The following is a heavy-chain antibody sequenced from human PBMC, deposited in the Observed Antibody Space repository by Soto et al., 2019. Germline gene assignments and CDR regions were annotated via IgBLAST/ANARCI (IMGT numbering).Heavy chain of an antibody. CDR3: ARSGDHYYYGMDV. Sequence: ASVKVSCKAAGYTNTRYGISWVRQAPGQGLEWMGWISAYNGNTNYAQKLQGRVTMTTDTSTSTAYMELRSLRSDDTAVYYCARSGDHYYYGMDVWGQGTTVTVSS. CDR1: GYTNTRYG. J-gene: IGHJ6*02. V-gene: IGHV1-18*01. CDR2: ISAYNGNT. D-gene: IGHD7-27*01.